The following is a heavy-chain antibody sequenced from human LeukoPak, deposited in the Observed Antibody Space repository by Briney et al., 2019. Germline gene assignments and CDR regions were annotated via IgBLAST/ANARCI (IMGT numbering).Heavy chain of an antibody. D-gene: IGHD3-22*01. CDR2: INPNSGGT. CDR3: ARDRHYYDSSGYPDI. J-gene: IGHJ3*02. CDR1: GYTFTGYY. V-gene: IGHV1-2*02. Sequence: GASVKVSCKASGYTFTGYYMHWVRQAPGQGLEWMGWINPNSGGTNSAQKFQGRVTMTRDTSISTAYMELSRLRTDDTAVYSCARDRHYYDSSGYPDIWGQGTMVTVSS.